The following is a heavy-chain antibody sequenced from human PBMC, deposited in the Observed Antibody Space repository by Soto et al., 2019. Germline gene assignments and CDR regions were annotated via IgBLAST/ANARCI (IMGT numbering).Heavy chain of an antibody. CDR1: GFTFSSYG. CDR2: IWYDGSNK. V-gene: IGHV3-33*01. CDR3: ARALGVYCGGDCALDY. J-gene: IGHJ4*02. D-gene: IGHD2-21*02. Sequence: QVQLVESGGGVVQPGRSLRLSCAASGFTFSSYGMHWVRQAPGKGLEWVAVIWYDGSNKYYADSVKGRFTISRDNSKNTLYLQMNSLRAGDTAVYYCARALGVYCGGDCALDYWGQGTLVTVSS.